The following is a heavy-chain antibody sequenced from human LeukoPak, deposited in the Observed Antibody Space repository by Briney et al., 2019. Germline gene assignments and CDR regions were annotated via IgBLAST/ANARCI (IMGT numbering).Heavy chain of an antibody. CDR2: ISSSGSTI. Sequence: GGSLRLSCAVSGFTFSSYWMSWVRQAPGKGLEWVSYISSSGSTIYYADSVKGRFTISRDNAKNSLYLQMNSLRAEYTAVYYCAELGITMIGGVWGKGTTVTISS. CDR1: GFTFSSYW. CDR3: AELGITMIGGV. J-gene: IGHJ6*04. D-gene: IGHD3-10*02. V-gene: IGHV3-48*04.